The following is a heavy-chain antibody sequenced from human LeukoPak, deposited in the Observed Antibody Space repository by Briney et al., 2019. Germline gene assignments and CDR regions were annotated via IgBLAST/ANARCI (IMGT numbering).Heavy chain of an antibody. V-gene: IGHV3-7*01. Sequence: PGGSLRLSCAASGFTFSSYWMSWVRQAPGKGLEWVANIKQDGSEKYDVDSVKGRFTISRDNAKNSLYLQMNSLRAEDTAVYYCARARPSGGYYDSSGYYYPSYFDYWGQGTLVTVSS. D-gene: IGHD3-22*01. J-gene: IGHJ4*02. CDR2: IKQDGSEK. CDR1: GFTFSSYW. CDR3: ARARPSGGYYDSSGYYYPSYFDY.